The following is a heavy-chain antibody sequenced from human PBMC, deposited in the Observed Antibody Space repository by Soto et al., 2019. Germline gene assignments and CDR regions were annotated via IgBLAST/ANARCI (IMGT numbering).Heavy chain of an antibody. J-gene: IGHJ3*02. CDR3: AKDIPYAVTTKGDAFDI. CDR2: ISYDGSNK. CDR1: GFTFSSYG. V-gene: IGHV3-30*18. D-gene: IGHD4-17*01. Sequence: GGSLRLSCAASGFTFSSYGMHWVRQAPGKGLEWVAVISYDGSNKYYADSVKGRFTISRDNSKNTLYLQMNSLRAEDTAVYYCAKDIPYAVTTKGDAFDIWGQGTMVTVSS.